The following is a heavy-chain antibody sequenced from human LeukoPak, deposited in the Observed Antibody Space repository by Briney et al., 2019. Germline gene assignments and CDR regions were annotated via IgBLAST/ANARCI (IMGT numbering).Heavy chain of an antibody. Sequence: KPSETLSLTCTVSGGSISSSRYYWGWIRQPPGKGLEWIGYIYYSGSTYYNPSLKSRVTISVDTSKNQFSLKLSSVTAADTAVYYCARIPDDTATYYYDSSGYCLDYWGQGTLVTVSS. CDR1: GGSISSSRYY. V-gene: IGHV4-39*07. CDR3: ARIPDDTATYYYDSSGYCLDY. D-gene: IGHD3-22*01. J-gene: IGHJ4*02. CDR2: IYYSGST.